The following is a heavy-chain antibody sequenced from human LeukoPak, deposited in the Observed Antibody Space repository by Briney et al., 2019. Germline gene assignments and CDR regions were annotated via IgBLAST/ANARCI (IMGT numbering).Heavy chain of an antibody. CDR1: GGTFSSYA. Sequence: ASVTVSCMASGGTFSSYAISWVRQAPGQGLEWMGGVIPIFGTANYAQKFQGRVTITADESTSTAYMELSRPRSEYTAVHCCAIRSYPLGYQPYRGQGTLVSVSS. CDR2: VIPIFGTA. CDR3: AIRSYPLGYQPY. J-gene: IGHJ4*02. D-gene: IGHD7-27*01. V-gene: IGHV1-69*13.